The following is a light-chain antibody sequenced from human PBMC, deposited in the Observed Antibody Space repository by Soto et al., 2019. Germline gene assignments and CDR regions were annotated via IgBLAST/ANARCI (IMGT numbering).Light chain of an antibody. CDR2: GAS. V-gene: IGKV3-20*01. J-gene: IGKJ2*01. CDR3: QHYNNWPFA. CDR1: QSVSSSY. Sequence: IVLTQSPGTLSLSPGERATLSCRASQSVSSSYLAWYHQKPGQAPRLLLYGASTRATGIPDRFSGSGSGTDFTLTISGLEPEDFAVYYCQHYNNWPFAFGQGTKLEIK.